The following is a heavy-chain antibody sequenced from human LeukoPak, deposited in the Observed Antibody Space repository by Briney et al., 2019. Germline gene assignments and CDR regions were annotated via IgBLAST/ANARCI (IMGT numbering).Heavy chain of an antibody. D-gene: IGHD3-22*01. Sequence: PGGSLRLSCAASGFTFSSYAMGWVRQAPGKGLEWVSAISGSGGSTYYADSVKGRFTISRDNSKNTLYLQMNSLRAEDTAVYYCAKDLGGDYYDSSGYYPDPFDYWGQGTLVTVSS. CDR1: GFTFSSYA. V-gene: IGHV3-23*01. J-gene: IGHJ4*02. CDR2: ISGSGGST. CDR3: AKDLGGDYYDSSGYYPDPFDY.